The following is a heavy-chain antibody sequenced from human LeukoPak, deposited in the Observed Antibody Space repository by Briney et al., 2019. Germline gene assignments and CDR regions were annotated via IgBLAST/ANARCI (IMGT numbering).Heavy chain of an antibody. V-gene: IGHV4-31*03. CDR3: ARTPTLYYYNMDV. CDR1: GVSSNNGGYY. CDR2: IYYSGSS. Sequence: KSSQTRSLTCTVSGVSSNNGGYYWSWIRQHPGKGLEWIGYIYYSGSSYYNPSLRSRVTISVDTSKNHFSLKLSSVTAADTAVYYCARTPTLYYYNMDVWGQGTTVTVSS. J-gene: IGHJ6*03.